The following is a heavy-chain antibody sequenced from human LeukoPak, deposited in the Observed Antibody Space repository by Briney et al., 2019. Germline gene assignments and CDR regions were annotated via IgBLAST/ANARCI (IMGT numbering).Heavy chain of an antibody. D-gene: IGHD3-22*01. V-gene: IGHV3-11*01. CDR3: ARVMDGSSGNLIGGSYYYMDV. CDR2: ISSSGSTI. Sequence: GGSLRLSCAASGFTFSDYYMSWIRQAPGKGLEWVSYISSSGSTIYYADSVKGRFTISRDNAKNSLYLQMNSLRAEDTAVYYCARVMDGSSGNLIGGSYYYMDVWGKGTTVTVSS. CDR1: GFTFSDYY. J-gene: IGHJ6*03.